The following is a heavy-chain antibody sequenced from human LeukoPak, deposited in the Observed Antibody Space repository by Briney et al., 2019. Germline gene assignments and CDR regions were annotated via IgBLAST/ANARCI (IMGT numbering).Heavy chain of an antibody. CDR3: ARGPLVGRLRFLEWHHNYYYGMDV. V-gene: IGHV1-69*04. CDR1: GGTFSSYA. CDR2: IIPIFGIA. D-gene: IGHD3-3*01. Sequence: GASVKVSCKASGGTFSSYAISWVRQAPGQGLEWMGRIIPIFGIANYAQKFQGRVTITADKSTSTAYMELSSLRSEDTAVYYCARGPLVGRLRFLEWHHNYYYGMDVWGQGTTVTVSS. J-gene: IGHJ6*02.